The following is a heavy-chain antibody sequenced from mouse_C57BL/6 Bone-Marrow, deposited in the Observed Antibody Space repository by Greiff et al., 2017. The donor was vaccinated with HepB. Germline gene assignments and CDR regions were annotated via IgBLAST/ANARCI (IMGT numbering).Heavy chain of an antibody. CDR1: GYSITSGYY. D-gene: IGHD1-1*01. V-gene: IGHV3-6*01. CDR2: ISYDGSN. J-gene: IGHJ2*01. Sequence: DVQLQESGPGLVKPSQSLSLTCSVTGYSITSGYYWNWIRQFPGNKLEWMGYISYDGSNNYNPSLKNRISITRDTSKNQFFLKLNSVTTEDTATYYCARGEYYYGSSLFDYWGQGTTLTVSS. CDR3: ARGEYYYGSSLFDY.